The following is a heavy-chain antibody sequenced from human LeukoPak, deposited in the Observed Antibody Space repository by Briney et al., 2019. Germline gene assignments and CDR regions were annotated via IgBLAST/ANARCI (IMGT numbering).Heavy chain of an antibody. D-gene: IGHD6-13*01. CDR3: ARYRRIEAAAFDP. CDR2: IYYSGST. Sequence: PSETLSLTCTVSGGSIRSDYWSWIRQPPGKGLEWIGYIYYSGSTNYNPSLKSRVTISVDTSKNQFSLKLSSVTAADTAVYYCARYRRIEAAAFDPWGQGTLVTVSS. CDR1: GGSIRSDY. V-gene: IGHV4-59*01. J-gene: IGHJ5*02.